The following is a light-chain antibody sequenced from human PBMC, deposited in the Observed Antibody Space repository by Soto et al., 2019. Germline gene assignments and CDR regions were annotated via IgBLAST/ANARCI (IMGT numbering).Light chain of an antibody. CDR1: QIALSNNNNY. CDR2: WAS. Sequence: DIVMTQSPDSLPVSLGERATINCKSSQIALSNNNNYLAWFQQKPGQPPRLFIYWASTRGSGVPDRFSGSGSGTDFTLTISNVEAEDVAIYYCQQYHSDPITFGQGTRLEIK. CDR3: QQYHSDPIT. J-gene: IGKJ5*01. V-gene: IGKV4-1*01.